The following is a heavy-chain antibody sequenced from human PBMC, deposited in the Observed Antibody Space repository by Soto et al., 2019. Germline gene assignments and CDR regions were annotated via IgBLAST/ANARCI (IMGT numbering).Heavy chain of an antibody. CDR3: ARAWYYYDSSGYYALDAFDI. D-gene: IGHD3-22*01. V-gene: IGHV3-21*01. CDR2: ISISSYI. Sequence: GGSLRLSCAASGVTFSSYIMNWVRQAPGKGLEWVSSISISSYIYYADSVKGRFTISRDNAKNSLYLQMNSLRAEDTAVYYCARAWYYYDSSGYYALDAFDIWGQGTMVTVSS. CDR1: GVTFSSYI. J-gene: IGHJ3*02.